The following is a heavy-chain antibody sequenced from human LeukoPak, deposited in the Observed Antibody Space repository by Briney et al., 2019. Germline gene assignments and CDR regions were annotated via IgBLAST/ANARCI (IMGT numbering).Heavy chain of an antibody. J-gene: IGHJ3*02. D-gene: IGHD6-13*01. CDR3: VGSSGYSSSWYAFHI. CDR1: GFTFSDYS. V-gene: IGHV3-48*01. CDR2: ISSSSTTI. Sequence: GGSLGLSCAASGFTFSDYSMNWVRQAPGKGLEWVSYISSSSTTIFYADSVKGRFTISRDNAKNSLFLQMNGLTAGDTAVYYCVGSSGYSSSWYAFHIWGQGTMVTVSS.